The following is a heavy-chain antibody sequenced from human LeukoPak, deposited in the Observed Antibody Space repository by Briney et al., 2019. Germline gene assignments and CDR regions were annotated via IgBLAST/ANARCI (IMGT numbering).Heavy chain of an antibody. CDR3: ARGASELYGSGSYS. CDR2: ISSSGSYT. J-gene: IGHJ5*02. V-gene: IGHV3-21*04. Sequence: PGGSLRLSCAASGFTFSSYSMNWVRQAPGKGLEWVSAISSSGSYTYYADSVKGRFTISRDNAKNSLYLQMNSLRAEDTAVYYCARGASELYGSGSYSWGQGTLVTVSS. D-gene: IGHD3-10*01. CDR1: GFTFSSYS.